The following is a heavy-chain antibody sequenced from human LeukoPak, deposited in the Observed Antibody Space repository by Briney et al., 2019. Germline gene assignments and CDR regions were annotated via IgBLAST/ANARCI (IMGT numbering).Heavy chain of an antibody. Sequence: ASVKVSCKASGYNFTNYGISWVRQAPGQGLEWMGWISAYNGNTNYAQKLQGRVTMTTDTSTSTAYMELRSLRSDDTAVYYCARDPAIVLMVYARNNWFDPWGQGTLVTVSS. CDR3: ARDPAIVLMVYARNNWFDP. D-gene: IGHD2-8*01. V-gene: IGHV1-18*01. CDR1: GYNFTNYG. J-gene: IGHJ5*02. CDR2: ISAYNGNT.